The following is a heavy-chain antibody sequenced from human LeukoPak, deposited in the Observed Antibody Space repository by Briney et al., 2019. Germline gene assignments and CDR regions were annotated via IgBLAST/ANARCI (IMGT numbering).Heavy chain of an antibody. CDR3: ARLKGYNDY. Sequence: SETLSLTCTVSGGSISYYYWSWIRQPPGKRLEWIGFIYYSGNTNYNPSLRSRATMSEDTSRNQFSLRLNSVTAADTAVYYCARLKGYNDYWGQGTLVTVSS. CDR2: IYYSGNT. J-gene: IGHJ4*02. D-gene: IGHD1-20*01. CDR1: GGSISYYY. V-gene: IGHV4-59*08.